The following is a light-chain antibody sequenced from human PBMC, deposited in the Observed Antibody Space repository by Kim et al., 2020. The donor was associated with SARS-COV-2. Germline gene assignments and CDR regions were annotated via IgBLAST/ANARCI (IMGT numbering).Light chain of an antibody. V-gene: IGLV3-21*01. CDR1: NIGGHS. Sequence: SYELTQPPSVSVAPGQTARITCGGNNIGGHSVHWYQQKPGQAPVLVIYYDSDRPSGIPERFSGSKPATTATLTISRAEAGDEADYYCQVWDTDTDDCVFGTGTTVTLL. CDR2: YDS. J-gene: IGLJ1*01. CDR3: QVWDTDTDDCV.